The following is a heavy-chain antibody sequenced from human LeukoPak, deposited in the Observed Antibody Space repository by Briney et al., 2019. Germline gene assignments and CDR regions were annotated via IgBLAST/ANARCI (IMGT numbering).Heavy chain of an antibody. Sequence: GGPLRLSCAASGFTFSSYSMNWVRQAPGKGLEWVSYISSSSSTIYYADSVKGRFTISRDNAKNSLYLQMNSLRAEDTAVYYCARVRFSSGWTGTDVWGQGTTVTVSS. CDR3: ARVRFSSGWTGTDV. CDR2: ISSSSSTI. CDR1: GFTFSSYS. J-gene: IGHJ6*02. V-gene: IGHV3-48*01. D-gene: IGHD6-19*01.